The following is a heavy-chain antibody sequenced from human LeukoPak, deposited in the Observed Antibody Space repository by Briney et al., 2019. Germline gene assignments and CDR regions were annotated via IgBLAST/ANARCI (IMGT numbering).Heavy chain of an antibody. CDR3: ARALYNWNSFDY. CDR2: ISYSGST. CDR1: GGSISSSSYY. D-gene: IGHD1-20*01. J-gene: IGHJ4*02. Sequence: PSETLSLTCTVSGGSISSSSYYWGWIRQPPGKGLEWIGTISYSGSTYYNASLKSRVTISVDTSKDHFSLKLNSATAADTAVYYCARALYNWNSFDYWGQGTLVTVSS. V-gene: IGHV4-39*02.